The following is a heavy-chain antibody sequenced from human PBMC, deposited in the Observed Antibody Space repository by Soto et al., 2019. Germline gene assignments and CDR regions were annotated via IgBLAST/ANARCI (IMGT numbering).Heavy chain of an antibody. D-gene: IGHD6-13*01. J-gene: IGHJ6*02. CDR1: GFTFSDYY. Sequence: GGALRLCCAASGFTFSDYYMSWIRQAPGKGLEWVSYISSSGSTIYYADSVKGRFTISRDNAKNSLYLQMNSLRAEDTAVYYCARALGAAAGTRYYYYGMDVWGQGTTVTVSS. CDR2: ISSSGSTI. V-gene: IGHV3-11*01. CDR3: ARALGAAAGTRYYYYGMDV.